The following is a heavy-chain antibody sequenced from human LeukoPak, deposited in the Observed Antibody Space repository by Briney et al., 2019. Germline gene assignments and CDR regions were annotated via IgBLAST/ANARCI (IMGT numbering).Heavy chain of an antibody. CDR1: GFSVTTYD. J-gene: IGHJ6*02. Sequence: GESLRLSCFASGFSVTTYDMYWVRQAAGGALEWVSAVGTNHDTYYLGSVKDRFTISRENAENSFSLQMNNLRVEDTAVYYCTREWRGIASHYHGMDVWGQGTTVTVSS. CDR3: TREWRGIASHYHGMDV. V-gene: IGHV3-13*01. CDR2: VGTNHDT. D-gene: IGHD6-6*01.